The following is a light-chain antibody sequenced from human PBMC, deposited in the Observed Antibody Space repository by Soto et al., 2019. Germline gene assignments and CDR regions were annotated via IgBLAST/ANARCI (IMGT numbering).Light chain of an antibody. V-gene: IGLV3-21*04. CDR3: QVWDSSIDHRV. CDR1: NIGSKS. J-gene: IGLJ2*01. CDR2: YDS. Sequence: SYELTQPPSVSVAPGKTARITCGGNNIGSKSVHWYQQKPGQAPVLVIYYDSDRPSGIPERFSGSNSGNTATLTISRVEAEDEADYYCQVWDSSIDHRVFGGGTKLTVL.